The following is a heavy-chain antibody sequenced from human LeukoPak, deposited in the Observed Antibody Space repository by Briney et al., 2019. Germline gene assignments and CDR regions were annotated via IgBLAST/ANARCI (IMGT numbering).Heavy chain of an antibody. J-gene: IGHJ4*02. V-gene: IGHV3-48*03. D-gene: IGHD2-21*01. CDR2: ISSGGDTE. CDR3: ARDIVNGPFVMSLDH. Sequence: GGPLRLSCAASGFTFSSFEMNWVRLAPGRGLEWVSHISSGGDTESYVDSVRGRFTMSRDNAKNLLFLQMNSLRAEDTAVYFCARDIVNGPFVMSLDHWGQGAQVTVSS. CDR1: GFTFSSFE.